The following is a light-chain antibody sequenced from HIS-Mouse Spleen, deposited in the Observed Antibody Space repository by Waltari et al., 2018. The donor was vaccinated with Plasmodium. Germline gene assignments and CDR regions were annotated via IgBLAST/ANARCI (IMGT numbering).Light chain of an antibody. CDR2: DVS. CDR3: CSYAGSYTYV. CDR1: SSDVGGYNY. V-gene: IGLV2-11*01. J-gene: IGLJ1*01. Sequence: QSALTQPRSVSGSPGQSVTIPCPGTSSDVGGYNYVSWYQQPPGKAPKLMIYDVSKRPSGVPDRFSGSKSGNMASLTISGLQAEDEADYYCCSYAGSYTYVFGTGTKVTVL.